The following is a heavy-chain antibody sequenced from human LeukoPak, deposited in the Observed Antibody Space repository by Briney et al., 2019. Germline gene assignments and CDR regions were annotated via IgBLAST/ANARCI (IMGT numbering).Heavy chain of an antibody. V-gene: IGHV1-2*02. CDR1: GYTFTGYY. D-gene: IGHD2-2*02. J-gene: IGHJ6*03. Sequence: ASVKVSCKASGYTFTGYYMHWVRQAPGQGLEWMGWINPNSGGTNYAQKFQGRVTMTRDTSISTAYMELSRLRSDDTAVYYCASPLSPRRLLYSYYYMDVWSKGTTVTVSS. CDR3: ASPLSPRRLLYSYYYMDV. CDR2: INPNSGGT.